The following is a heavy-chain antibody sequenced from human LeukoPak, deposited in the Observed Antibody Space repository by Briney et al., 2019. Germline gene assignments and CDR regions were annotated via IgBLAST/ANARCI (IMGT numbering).Heavy chain of an antibody. CDR2: IIPIFDTA. V-gene: IGHV1-69*05. Sequence: EASVKVSCKASGGTFSSYTINCVRQAPGQGLEWMGGIIPIFDTAHFAQKFQGRVTITTDESTSTAYMQLSSLRSEETAVYYCARGGIAARPYYFDYWGQGTLVTVSS. CDR3: ARGGIAARPYYFDY. CDR1: GGTFSSYT. J-gene: IGHJ4*02. D-gene: IGHD6-6*01.